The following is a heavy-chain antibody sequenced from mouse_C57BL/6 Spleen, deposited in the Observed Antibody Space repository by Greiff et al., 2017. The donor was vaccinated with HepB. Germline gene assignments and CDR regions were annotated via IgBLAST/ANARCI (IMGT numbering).Heavy chain of an antibody. V-gene: IGHV7-3*01. CDR3: ARYTRARYFDY. J-gene: IGHJ2*01. CDR1: GFTFTDYY. Sequence: EVMLVESGGGLVQPGGSLSLSCAASGFTFTDYYMSWVRQPPGKALEWLGFIRNKANGYTTEYSASVKGRFTISRDNSQSILYLQMNALRAEDSATYYCARYTRARYFDYWGQGTTLTVSS. CDR2: IRNKANGYTT.